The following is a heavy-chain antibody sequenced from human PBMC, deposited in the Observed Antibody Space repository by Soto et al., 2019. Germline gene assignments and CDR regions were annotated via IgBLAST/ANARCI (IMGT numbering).Heavy chain of an antibody. CDR2: INPSGGST. CDR3: ARPPYPGCINAVCYPLDY. CDR1: GYTFTSYY. Sequence: QVQLVQSGAEVKKPGASVKISCKASGYTFTSYYMHWVRQAPGQGLEWMGIINPSGGSTNYAQKLQGRVAMTRDTSTSTASMELNSLRSEDTAVYYCARPPYPGCINAVCYPLDYWGQGTLVTVSS. J-gene: IGHJ4*02. V-gene: IGHV1-46*01. D-gene: IGHD2-8*01.